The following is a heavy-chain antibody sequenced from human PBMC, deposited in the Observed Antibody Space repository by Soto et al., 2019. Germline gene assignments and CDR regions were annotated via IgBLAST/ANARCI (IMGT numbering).Heavy chain of an antibody. CDR3: ARDDPIVTSRPKDAFDF. Sequence: QVLLEESGGGLVKPGESLRLACAASGFKFSDFYMSWIRQAPGKGLEWISNISSSSSYTDYAESVKGRFTISRDNAQSTLYLHMYSLRDEDTAVYYCARDDPIVTSRPKDAFDFWGQGTMVTVSS. CDR2: ISSSSSYT. V-gene: IGHV3-11*06. J-gene: IGHJ3*01. D-gene: IGHD1-26*01. CDR1: GFKFSDFY.